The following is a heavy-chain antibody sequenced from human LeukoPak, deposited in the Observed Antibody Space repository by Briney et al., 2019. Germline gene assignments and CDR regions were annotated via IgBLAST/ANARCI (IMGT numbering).Heavy chain of an antibody. Sequence: PGGSLRLSCAASGFTFDDSAMHWVRQAPGKGLEWVSGISWNSGSIGYADSVKGRFTISRDNAKNSLYLQMNSLRAEDTALYYCAKDYTAMARGLDYWGQGTLVTVSS. CDR3: AKDYTAMARGLDY. CDR1: GFTFDDSA. CDR2: ISWNSGSI. D-gene: IGHD5-18*01. V-gene: IGHV3-9*01. J-gene: IGHJ4*02.